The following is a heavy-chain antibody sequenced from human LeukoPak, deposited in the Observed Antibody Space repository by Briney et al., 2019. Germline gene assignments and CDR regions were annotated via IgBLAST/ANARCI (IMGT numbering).Heavy chain of an antibody. CDR1: GGSISSYY. J-gene: IGHJ4*02. CDR3: ARAHYYGSGSYGWRPSNYFDY. CDR2: IYTSGST. D-gene: IGHD3-10*01. V-gene: IGHV4-4*07. Sequence: SETLSLTCTVSGGSISSYYWSWIRQPAGKGLEWIGRIYTSGSTNYNPSLKSRVTISVDTSKNQFSLKLSSVTAADTAVYYCARAHYYGSGSYGWRPSNYFDYWGQGTLVTVSS.